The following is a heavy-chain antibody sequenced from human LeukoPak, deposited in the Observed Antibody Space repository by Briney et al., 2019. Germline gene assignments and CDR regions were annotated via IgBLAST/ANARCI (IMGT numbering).Heavy chain of an antibody. CDR2: IYNSGST. D-gene: IGHD2-15*01. CDR3: AENQSGGHFDS. CDR1: GFSVTNTYY. Sequence: PSETLSLTCTVSGFSVTNTYYWAWIRQPPGKGLEWIGSIYNSGSTYYNPSLKSRVTMSVDTSKNQFSLNLNSVTAADTAVYFCAENQSGGHFDSWGQGTLVTVSS. V-gene: IGHV4-38-2*02. J-gene: IGHJ4*02.